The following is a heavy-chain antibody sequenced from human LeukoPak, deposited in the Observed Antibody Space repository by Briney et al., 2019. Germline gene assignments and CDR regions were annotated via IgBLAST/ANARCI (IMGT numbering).Heavy chain of an antibody. V-gene: IGHV1-8*03. Sequence: ASVKVSCKASGYTFTSYDINWVRQATGQGLEWMGWMNPNSGNTGYAQKFQGRVTITRNTSISTAYMELSSLRSEDTAVYYCARGPIVNGGYYMDVWGKGTTVTVSS. D-gene: IGHD2-8*01. CDR1: GYTFTSYD. CDR2: MNPNSGNT. J-gene: IGHJ6*03. CDR3: ARGPIVNGGYYMDV.